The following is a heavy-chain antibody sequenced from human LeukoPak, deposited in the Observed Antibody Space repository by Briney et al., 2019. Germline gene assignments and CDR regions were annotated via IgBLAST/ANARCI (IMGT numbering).Heavy chain of an antibody. Sequence: GGSLRLSCAASGFPVNSKFMSWVRQAPGKGLEWVSLINSGGSTYYADSVRGRFTISRDNSKNTVYLQMNSLRAEDTAVYYCARDGKQQWLVHLTFDYWGQGTLVTVSS. V-gene: IGHV3-53*01. CDR2: INSGGST. J-gene: IGHJ4*02. CDR3: ARDGKQQWLVHLTFDY. D-gene: IGHD6-19*01. CDR1: GFPVNSKF.